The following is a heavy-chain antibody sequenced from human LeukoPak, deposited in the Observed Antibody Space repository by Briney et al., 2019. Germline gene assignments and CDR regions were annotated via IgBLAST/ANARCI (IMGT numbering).Heavy chain of an antibody. CDR2: INHSGST. D-gene: IGHD3-3*01. CDR3: ARSYYDFWSGYYTWFDP. Sequence: SETLSLTCAVYGGSFSGYYWSWIRQSPGKGLEWIGEINHSGSTNHNPSLKSRVTISVDTSKNQFSLKLSSVTAADTAVYYCARSYYDFWSGYYTWFDPWGQGTLVTVSS. CDR1: GGSFSGYY. J-gene: IGHJ5*02. V-gene: IGHV4-34*01.